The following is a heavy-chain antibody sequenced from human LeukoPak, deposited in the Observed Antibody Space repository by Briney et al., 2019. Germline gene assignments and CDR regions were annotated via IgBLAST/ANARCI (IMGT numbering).Heavy chain of an antibody. D-gene: IGHD6-19*01. J-gene: IGHJ4*02. CDR3: ARVSLGSSGWYELDY. Sequence: ASVKVSCKASGGTFSSYAISWVRQAPGQGLEWMGWISAYNGNTNYAQKLQGRVTMTTDTSTSTAYMELRSLRSDDTAVYYCARVSLGSSGWYELDYWGQGTLVTVSS. CDR2: ISAYNGNT. CDR1: GGTFSSYA. V-gene: IGHV1-18*01.